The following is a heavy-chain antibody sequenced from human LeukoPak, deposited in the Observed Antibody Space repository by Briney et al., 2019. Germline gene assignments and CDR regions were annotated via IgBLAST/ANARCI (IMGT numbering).Heavy chain of an antibody. CDR3: ANAFGDYIYFDY. Sequence: PGGSLRLSCAASGFTFSSYAMSWVRQAPGKGLEWVSAISGSGGSTYYADSVKGRFTISRDNSKNTLFLQMNSLRAEDTAVYYCANAFGDYIYFDYWGQGTLVSVSS. D-gene: IGHD3-10*01. J-gene: IGHJ4*02. CDR2: ISGSGGST. V-gene: IGHV3-23*01. CDR1: GFTFSSYA.